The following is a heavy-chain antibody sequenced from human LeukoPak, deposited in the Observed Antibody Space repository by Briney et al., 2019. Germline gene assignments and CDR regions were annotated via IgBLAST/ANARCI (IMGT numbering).Heavy chain of an antibody. CDR3: ARSGDYYDSSGYHYVAFDY. CDR2: IYYSGST. CDR1: GGSISSYY. V-gene: IGHV4-59*01. D-gene: IGHD3-22*01. Sequence: SETLSLTCTVSGGSISSYYWSWIRQPPGKGLEWIGYIYYSGSTNYNPSLKSRVTISVDTSKNQFSLKLSSVTAADTAVYYRARSGDYYDSSGYHYVAFDYWGQGTLVTVSS. J-gene: IGHJ4*02.